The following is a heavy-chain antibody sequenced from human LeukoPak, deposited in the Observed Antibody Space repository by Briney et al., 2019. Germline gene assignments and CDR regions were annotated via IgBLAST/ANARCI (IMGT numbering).Heavy chain of an antibody. J-gene: IGHJ5*01. CDR2: ISSSRSFI. CDR3: VRITGTGWFDS. Sequence: PGGSLRLSCAASGFIFSDSAMSWVRQAPGKGLEYVSSISSSRSFIYYADSVKGRFTISRDNANKSLFLQMNSLRAEDTAIYYCVRITGTGWFDSWGKGTLVTASS. D-gene: IGHD1-20*01. V-gene: IGHV3-21*01. CDR1: GFIFSDSA.